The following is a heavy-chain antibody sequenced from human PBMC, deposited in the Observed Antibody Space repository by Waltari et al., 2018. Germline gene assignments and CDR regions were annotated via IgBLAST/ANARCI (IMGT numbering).Heavy chain of an antibody. J-gene: IGHJ4*02. CDR2: ITGSGPGT. CDR3: AKDSAVASVNYFDY. CDR1: GFTFTSYA. Sequence: DVQLLESGGGLVQPGGSLRLSCAASGFTFTSYALSWVRQAPGKGLGLVSGITGSGPGTYYTQSVKGRFTISRDNSKNTVYLQMNSLRAEDTALYYCAKDSAVASVNYFDYWGQGALVTVSS. V-gene: IGHV3-23*01.